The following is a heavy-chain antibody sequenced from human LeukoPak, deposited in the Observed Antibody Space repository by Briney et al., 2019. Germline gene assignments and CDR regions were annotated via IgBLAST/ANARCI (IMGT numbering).Heavy chain of an antibody. V-gene: IGHV1-24*01. D-gene: IGHD5-24*01. CDR2: FDPEDGET. Sequence: ASVKVSCKVSGYTLTELSMHWVRQAPGKGLEWMGGFDPEDGETIYAQKFQGRVTMTEDTSTDTAYMELSSLRSEDTAVYYCARGSWGRWLQFVYYYYYMDVWGKGTTVTVSS. CDR3: ARGSWGRWLQFVYYYYYMDV. J-gene: IGHJ6*03. CDR1: GYTLTELS.